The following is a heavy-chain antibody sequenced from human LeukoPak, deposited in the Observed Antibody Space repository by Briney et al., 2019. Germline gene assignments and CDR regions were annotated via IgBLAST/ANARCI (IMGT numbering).Heavy chain of an antibody. CDR1: GGSISSSHNS. J-gene: IGHJ4*02. CDR2: IYSSGST. Sequence: SETLSLTCVVSGGSISSSHNSWGWIRQPPGKGLEWLGTIYSSGSTYYNPSLRTRVSISVDKAKNQFSLDLSSVTAADTAVYYCARVFRPTGYYSNPRSGSFDFWGQGSLVTVSS. D-gene: IGHD3-9*01. V-gene: IGHV4-39*01. CDR3: ARVFRPTGYYSNPRSGSFDF.